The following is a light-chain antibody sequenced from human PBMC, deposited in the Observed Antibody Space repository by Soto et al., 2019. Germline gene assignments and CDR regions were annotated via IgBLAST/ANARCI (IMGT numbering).Light chain of an antibody. V-gene: IGKV1-33*01. Sequence: DLQMTQSPSSLSASVGDRVTITCQASQDITNHLSWFQQKPGKAPKLLIYDASNLETGVPSRFSGSGSGTDFTFTISSLQPEDIATFYCQQYDDLPYTFGQGTNLEIK. CDR1: QDITNH. J-gene: IGKJ2*01. CDR2: DAS. CDR3: QQYDDLPYT.